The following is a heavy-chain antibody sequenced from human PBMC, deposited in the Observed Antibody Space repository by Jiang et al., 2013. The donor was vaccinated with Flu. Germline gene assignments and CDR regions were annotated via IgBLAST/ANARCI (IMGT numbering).Heavy chain of an antibody. CDR3: ARGPLVNYDVLAGYYYFDF. D-gene: IGHD3-9*01. J-gene: IGHJ4*02. CDR2: INHSGST. V-gene: IGHV4-34*01. CDR1: GGSFSDYF. Sequence: TLSLTCAVYGGSFSDYFWSWIRQPPGKGLEWIGEINHSGSTNYNPSLKSRITISVDTSKDQFSLKLSSVTAADTAVYYCARGPLVNYDVLAGYYYFDFWGQGTLVTVSS.